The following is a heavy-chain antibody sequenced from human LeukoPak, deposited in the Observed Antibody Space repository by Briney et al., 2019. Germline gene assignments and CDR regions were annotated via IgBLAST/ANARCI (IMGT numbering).Heavy chain of an antibody. D-gene: IGHD6-25*01. CDR1: GFTFSSYA. J-gene: IGHJ4*02. CDR2: ISYDGSNK. V-gene: IGHV3-30*01. CDR3: AREGGSGWPFDY. Sequence: PGRSLRLSCAASGFTFSSYAMHWVRQAPGKGLEWVAVISYDGSNKYYADSVKGRYTISRDNSKNTLYLQMNSLRAEDTAVYYCAREGGSGWPFDYWGQGTLVTVSS.